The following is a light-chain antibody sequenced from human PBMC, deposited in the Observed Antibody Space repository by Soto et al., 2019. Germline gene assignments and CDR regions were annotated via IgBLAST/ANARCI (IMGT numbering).Light chain of an antibody. CDR1: SSDVGAFNY. CDR2: EVN. CDR3: SSFVDGTSYV. V-gene: IGLV2-8*01. J-gene: IGLJ1*01. Sequence: QSALTQPPSVSGSPGQSVTISCPGTSSDVGAFNYVSWYQHHPGKVPKFLIYEVNKRPSGVPDRFSGSKSGNTASLTVSGLQPEDEAEYFCSSFVDGTSYVFGTGTKLTVL.